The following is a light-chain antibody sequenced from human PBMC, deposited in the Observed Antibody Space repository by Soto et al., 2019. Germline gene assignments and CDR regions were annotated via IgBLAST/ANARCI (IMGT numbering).Light chain of an antibody. CDR1: QSIISY. Sequence: DIQMTQSPSPLPASVGDRVTITCRASQSIISYLNWYLQRQGKAPKIXIYAASSLQSGVPSRVSGSGSCTDFTRTISSLQPEDFETYCCQQSYCTPRTFGQATKVDIK. CDR3: QQSYCTPRT. CDR2: AAS. J-gene: IGKJ1*01. V-gene: IGKV1-39*01.